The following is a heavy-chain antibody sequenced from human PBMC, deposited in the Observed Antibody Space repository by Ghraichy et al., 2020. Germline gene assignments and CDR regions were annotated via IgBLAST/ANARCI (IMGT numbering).Heavy chain of an antibody. CDR2: ISWNSGSI. J-gene: IGHJ2*01. V-gene: IGHV3-9*01. D-gene: IGHD6-6*01. CDR3: AKDVGIAARFYWYFDL. CDR1: GFTFDDYA. Sequence: SLNISCAASGFTFDDYAMHWVRQAPGKGLEWVSGISWNSGSIGYADSVKGRFTISRDNAKNSLYLQMNSLRAEDTALYYCAKDVGIAARFYWYFDLWGRGTLVTVSS.